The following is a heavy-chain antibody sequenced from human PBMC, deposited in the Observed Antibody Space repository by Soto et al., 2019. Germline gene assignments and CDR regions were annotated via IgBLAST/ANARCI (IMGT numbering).Heavy chain of an antibody. D-gene: IGHD3-10*01. V-gene: IGHV3-21*06. CDR2: ISPSSSFL. J-gene: IGHJ4*02. CDR3: ARVGTDYGSGSPYYSDY. CDR1: GFSFRSYY. Sequence: GGSLRLSCAASGFSFRSYYMNWVRQAPGRGLEWVSSISPSSSFLSYADSLKGRFTISRDNAKSSVNLQMNSLRAEDTAVYYCARVGTDYGSGSPYYSDYWGQGSLVTVSS.